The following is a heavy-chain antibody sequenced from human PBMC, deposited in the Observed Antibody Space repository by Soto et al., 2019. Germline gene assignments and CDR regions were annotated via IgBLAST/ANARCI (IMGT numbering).Heavy chain of an antibody. J-gene: IGHJ6*02. CDR1: GFTFSTYG. CDR3: AKRGGGSSGLYYGMDV. D-gene: IGHD2-15*01. Sequence: EVQLLESGGGLVQPGGSLRLSCAASGFTFSTYGMTWVRQAPGKGLEWVSDINGGGGSTNYADSVKGRFTISRDNSKNTLFLQMNSLRAEDTALYYCAKRGGGSSGLYYGMDVWGQGTTVTVSS. V-gene: IGHV3-23*01. CDR2: INGGGGST.